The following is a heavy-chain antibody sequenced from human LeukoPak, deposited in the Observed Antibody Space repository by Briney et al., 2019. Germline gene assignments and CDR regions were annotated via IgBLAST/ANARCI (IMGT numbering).Heavy chain of an antibody. CDR2: ISAYNGNT. V-gene: IGHV1-18*01. CDR3: ARVDYYGSGSYYNENWFDP. CDR1: VYTFTSYG. D-gene: IGHD3-10*01. Sequence: ASVKVSLKCTVYTFTSYGSSWLRQSPGQGLEWMGWISAYNGNTNYAQKLQGRVTMTTDTSTRTAYMELRSLRSDDTAVYYCARVDYYGSGSYYNENWFDPWGQGTLVTVSS. J-gene: IGHJ5*02.